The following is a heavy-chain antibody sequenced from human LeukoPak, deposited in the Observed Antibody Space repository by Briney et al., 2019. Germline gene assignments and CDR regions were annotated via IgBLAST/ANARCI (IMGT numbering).Heavy chain of an antibody. CDR1: GFTFSSYS. J-gene: IGHJ3*02. CDR3: ARDLTCSSTSCSAFDI. V-gene: IGHV3-21*01. CDR2: ISSSNYI. D-gene: IGHD2-2*01. Sequence: GGSLRLSCAASGFTFSSYSMNWVRQAPGKGLEWVSSISSSNYIYYADSVKGRFTISRDNAKNSLYLQMNSLRAEDTAVYYCARDLTCSSTSCSAFDIWGQGTMVTVSS.